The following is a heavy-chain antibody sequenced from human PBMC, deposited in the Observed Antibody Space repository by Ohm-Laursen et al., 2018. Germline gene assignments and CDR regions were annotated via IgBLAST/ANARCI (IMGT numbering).Heavy chain of an antibody. CDR3: ARDVCRDGYNLCWYFDL. D-gene: IGHD5-24*01. V-gene: IGHV3-33*01. CDR1: GFTFSSYG. Sequence: SLRLSCAASGFTFSSYGMHWVRQAPGKGLEWVAVIWYDGSNKYYADSVKGRFTISRDNSKNTLYLQMNSLRAEDTAVYYCARDVCRDGYNLCWYFDLWGRGTLVTVSS. CDR2: IWYDGSNK. J-gene: IGHJ2*01.